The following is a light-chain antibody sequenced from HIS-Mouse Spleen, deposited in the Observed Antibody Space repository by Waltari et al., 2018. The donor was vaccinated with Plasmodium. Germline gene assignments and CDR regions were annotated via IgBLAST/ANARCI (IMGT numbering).Light chain of an antibody. CDR2: EDS. CDR1: ALPKKY. V-gene: IGLV3-10*01. J-gene: IGLJ3*02. Sequence: SYELTQPPSVSVSPGQTARITCSGDALPKKYAYWYQQKSGQAPVLVIYEDSKRPSGLRERFCGSSSGKMATLTISGAQVEDEADYYCYSTDSSGNHRVFGGGTKLTVL. CDR3: YSTDSSGNHRV.